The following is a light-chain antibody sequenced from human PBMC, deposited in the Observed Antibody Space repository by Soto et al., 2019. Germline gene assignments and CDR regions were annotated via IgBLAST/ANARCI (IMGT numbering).Light chain of an antibody. V-gene: IGKV3-15*01. CDR3: QQYNDWPLT. CDR2: GAF. Sequence: EILMTQSPVTLSVSPGERATLSCRASQSVSSNLAWYQQKPGQAPSLLIYGAFTRATGIPARLSGTGSGTEFTLNISSLQSEDFALYYCQQYNDWPLTFGQGTKVEI. J-gene: IGKJ1*01. CDR1: QSVSSN.